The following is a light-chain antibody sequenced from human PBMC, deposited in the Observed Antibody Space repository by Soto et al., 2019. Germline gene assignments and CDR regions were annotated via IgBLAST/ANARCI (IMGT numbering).Light chain of an antibody. V-gene: IGLV2-14*01. Sequence: QSALTQPASVSGSPGQSITISCTGTSSDVGGYNYVSWYQQHPGKAPKLMIYDVSNRPSGVSNRFSGSKSGNTASLTISGLQAEDEADYYCSSYTGSSTLAFGTGTKVTVL. CDR1: SSDVGGYNY. CDR3: SSYTGSSTLA. J-gene: IGLJ1*01. CDR2: DVS.